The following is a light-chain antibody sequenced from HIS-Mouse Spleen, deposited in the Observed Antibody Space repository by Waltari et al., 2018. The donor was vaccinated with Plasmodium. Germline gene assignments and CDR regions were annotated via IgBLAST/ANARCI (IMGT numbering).Light chain of an antibody. V-gene: IGKV1-8*01. Sequence: AIRMTQSPSSFSASTGDRVTITCRASQGIRSDLDWYQQKPGKAPNLLIYAASTLQSGVPARLRGSGSGTAFTLTISFLQSEDFATYYCQQYYSYPFPFGPGTKVDIK. CDR3: QQYYSYPFP. CDR1: QGIRSD. J-gene: IGKJ3*01. CDR2: AAS.